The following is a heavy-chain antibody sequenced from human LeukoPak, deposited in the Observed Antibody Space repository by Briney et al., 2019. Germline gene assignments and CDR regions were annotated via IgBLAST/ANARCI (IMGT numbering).Heavy chain of an antibody. V-gene: IGHV3-74*01. CDR3: TREVSGSSYFDY. CDR2: INSDGSSR. J-gene: IGHJ4*02. D-gene: IGHD1-26*01. CDR1: GFTFRSYW. Sequence: PGRSLRLSCAASGFTFRSYWMHWVRQAPGKGLVWVSRINSDGSSRSYVDSVKGRFTISRDNAKNTLYLQMNSLRAEDTAVYYCTREVSGSSYFDYWGQGTLVTVSS.